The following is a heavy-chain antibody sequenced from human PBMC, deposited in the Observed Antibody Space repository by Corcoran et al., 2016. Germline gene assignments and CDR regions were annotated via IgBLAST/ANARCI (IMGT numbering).Heavy chain of an antibody. V-gene: IGHV1-46*01. Sequence: QVQLVQSGAEVKKPGASVKVSCKASGDTFTSYYMHWVRQAPGQGLEWMGIVNPSDGSTSYAQKFQGRVTMTWDTSTRKLDMELSSLGSEDTAVYYCARDGSGSSSWYSGRYWGQGTLVTVSS. CDR3: ARDGSGSSSWYSGRY. CDR2: VNPSDGST. CDR1: GDTFTSYY. D-gene: IGHD6-13*01. J-gene: IGHJ4*02.